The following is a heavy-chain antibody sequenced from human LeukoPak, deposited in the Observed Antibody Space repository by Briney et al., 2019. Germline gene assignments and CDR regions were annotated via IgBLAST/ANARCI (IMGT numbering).Heavy chain of an antibody. J-gene: IGHJ5*02. Sequence: GASVKVSCKASGYTFTSYGISWVRQAPGQGLEWVGWISAYNGNTNYAQKLQGRVTMTTDTSTSTAYMELRSLRSDDTAVYYCARDVGYCSSTSCYYWFDPWGQGTLVTASS. CDR2: ISAYNGNT. V-gene: IGHV1-18*01. CDR3: ARDVGYCSSTSCYYWFDP. D-gene: IGHD2-2*01. CDR1: GYTFTSYG.